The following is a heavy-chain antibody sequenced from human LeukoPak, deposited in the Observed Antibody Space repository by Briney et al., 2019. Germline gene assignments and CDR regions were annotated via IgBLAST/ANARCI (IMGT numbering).Heavy chain of an antibody. D-gene: IGHD3-16*01. V-gene: IGHV4-4*07. Sequence: SETLSLTCTVSGGSIINYYWSWIRQPAGKGLEWIGRIYTSGSIDHNPSLKSRVTMSVDSSKNQFSLRLSSVTAADTAVYYCARHDGDYWGQGTLVTVSS. J-gene: IGHJ4*02. CDR2: IYTSGSI. CDR3: ARHDGDY. CDR1: GGSIINYY.